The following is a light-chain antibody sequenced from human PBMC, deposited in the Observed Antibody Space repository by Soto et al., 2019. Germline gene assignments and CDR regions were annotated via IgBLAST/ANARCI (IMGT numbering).Light chain of an antibody. V-gene: IGKV3-20*01. J-gene: IGKJ1*01. CDR3: QQYGSSRT. CDR1: QSVSSSY. Sequence: EIVLTQSPGTPSLSPGERATLSCRASQSVSSSYLAWYQQKPGQAPRLLIYGASSRATGIPDRFSGSGSGTDFTLTISRLEPEDFAVYYCQQYGSSRTFGQGTKVDI. CDR2: GAS.